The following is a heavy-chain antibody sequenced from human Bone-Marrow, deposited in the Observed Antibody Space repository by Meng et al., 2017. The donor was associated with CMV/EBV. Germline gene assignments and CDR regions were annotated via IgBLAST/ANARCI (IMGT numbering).Heavy chain of an antibody. CDR3: ARAQTDGYSSFDY. CDR2: IYSGGST. J-gene: IGHJ4*02. Sequence: GGSLRLSCAASGFTVSSNYMSWVRQAPGKGLEWVSVIYSGGSTYYADSVKGRFTISRDNSKNTLYLQMNSLRAEDTAVYYCARAQTDGYSSFDYWGQGTLVTVSS. D-gene: IGHD5-24*01. V-gene: IGHV3-53*01. CDR1: GFTVSSNY.